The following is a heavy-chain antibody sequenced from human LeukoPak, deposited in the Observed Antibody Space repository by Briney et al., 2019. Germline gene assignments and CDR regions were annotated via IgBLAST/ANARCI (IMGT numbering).Heavy chain of an antibody. D-gene: IGHD2-15*01. Sequence: GGSLRLSCAASGFTFSNYSMNWVRQAPGKGLEWVSSISSSNSYIYYADSVKGRFTISRDNAKNSLYLQMNSLRVEDTAVFYCARAEGYCSRGSCSFDYWGQGTLVTVSS. CDR2: ISSSNSYI. CDR3: ARAEGYCSRGSCSFDY. J-gene: IGHJ4*02. V-gene: IGHV3-21*01. CDR1: GFTFSNYS.